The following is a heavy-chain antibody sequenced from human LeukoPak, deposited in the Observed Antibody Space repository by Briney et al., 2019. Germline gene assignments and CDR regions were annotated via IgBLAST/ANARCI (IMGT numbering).Heavy chain of an antibody. CDR1: GYTFTSYY. V-gene: IGHV1-2*06. CDR3: ARSPAYDFWSGYYGRSEDYFDY. CDR2: INPTGGST. Sequence: ASVKVSCKASGYTFTSYYMHWVRQAPGQGLEWMGLINPTGGSTGYAQKFQGRVTMTRDTSISTAYMELSRLRSDDTAVYYCARSPAYDFWSGYYGRSEDYFDYWGQGTLVTVSS. D-gene: IGHD3-3*01. J-gene: IGHJ4*02.